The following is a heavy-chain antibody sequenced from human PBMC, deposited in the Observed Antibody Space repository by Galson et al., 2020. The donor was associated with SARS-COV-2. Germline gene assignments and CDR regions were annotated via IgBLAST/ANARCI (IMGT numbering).Heavy chain of an antibody. D-gene: IGHD3-9*01. V-gene: IGHV4-61*02. J-gene: IGHJ4*02. CDR2: IYATGST. CDR3: ARFGYYNILTGLYTYDFDN. CDR1: GGSITSGSYY. Sequence: SETLSLTCTVSGGSITSGSYYWSWIRQPAGKGLEWIGRIYATGSTIYNPSLKSRATMSVDTSKNQFSLKLRSVTAADTAVYYCARFGYYNILTGLYTYDFDNWAQGTLVTVSS.